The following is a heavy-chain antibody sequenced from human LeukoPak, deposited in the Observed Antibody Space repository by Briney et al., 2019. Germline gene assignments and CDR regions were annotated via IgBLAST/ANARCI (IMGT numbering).Heavy chain of an antibody. CDR1: GGSISSYY. Sequence: SAETLSLTCTVSGGSISSYYWSWIRQPPGKGLEWIGYIYYSGSTNYNPSLKSRVTISVDTSKNQFSLKLSSVTAADTAVYCCARHDEVRGTPWPEGFDPWGQGTLVTVSS. CDR2: IYYSGST. CDR3: ARHDEVRGTPWPEGFDP. J-gene: IGHJ5*02. V-gene: IGHV4-59*08. D-gene: IGHD1-14*01.